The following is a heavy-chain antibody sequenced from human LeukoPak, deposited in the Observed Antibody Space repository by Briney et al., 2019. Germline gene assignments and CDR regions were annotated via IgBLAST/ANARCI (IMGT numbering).Heavy chain of an antibody. D-gene: IGHD5-18*01. CDR1: GFTFSSYA. J-gene: IGHJ4*02. CDR2: ISYDGSSK. Sequence: QPGGSLRLSCAASGFTFSSYAMHWVRQTPGKGLDWVTVISYDGSSKYYRDSVKGRFTISRDNSKDTLYLQMDSLRPEDTAVYFCACQTGSDTEVFDYWGQGTLVTVSS. V-gene: IGHV3-30-3*01. CDR3: ACQTGSDTEVFDY.